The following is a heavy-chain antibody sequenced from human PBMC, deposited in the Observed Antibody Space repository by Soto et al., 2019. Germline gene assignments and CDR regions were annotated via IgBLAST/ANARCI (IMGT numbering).Heavy chain of an antibody. J-gene: IGHJ4*02. CDR1: GGTFNSFA. V-gene: IGHV1-69*13. Sequence: GASVKVSCKASGGTFNSFAINWVRQAPGQGLEWMGGIIPIFGTANYGQKFQGRVTITADESTSTAYMELSSLRFDDTAVFYCARGYSGSYFPFDYWGQGTLVTVSS. D-gene: IGHD1-26*01. CDR3: ARGYSGSYFPFDY. CDR2: IIPIFGTA.